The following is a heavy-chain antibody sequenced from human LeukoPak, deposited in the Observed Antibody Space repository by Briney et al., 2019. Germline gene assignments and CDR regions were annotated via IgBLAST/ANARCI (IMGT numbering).Heavy chain of an antibody. CDR3: AKVRRYFDWLSLEAFDI. CDR2: ISGTGGST. Sequence: GGSLRLSCAASGFTFSSYAMSWVRQAPGTGLEWVSGISGTGGSTYTADSVKGRFTIFRDNSKNTLYLQMNSLRAEDTAVYYCAKVRRYFDWLSLEAFDIWGQGTMVTVSS. D-gene: IGHD3-9*01. CDR1: GFTFSSYA. J-gene: IGHJ3*02. V-gene: IGHV3-23*01.